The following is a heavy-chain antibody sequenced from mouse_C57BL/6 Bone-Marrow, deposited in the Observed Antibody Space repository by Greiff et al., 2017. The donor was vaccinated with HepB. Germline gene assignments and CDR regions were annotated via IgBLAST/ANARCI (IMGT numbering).Heavy chain of an antibody. CDR2: IWSGGST. CDR1: GFSLTSYG. J-gene: IGHJ3*01. CDR3: ARGGLRWFAY. Sequence: VQLQQSGPGLVQPSQSLSITCTVSGFSLTSYGVHWVRQSPGKGLEWLGVIWSGGSTDYNAAFISRLSISKDNSKSQVFFKMNSLQADDTAIYYCARGGLRWFAYWGQGTLVTVSA. V-gene: IGHV2-2*01. D-gene: IGHD2-4*01.